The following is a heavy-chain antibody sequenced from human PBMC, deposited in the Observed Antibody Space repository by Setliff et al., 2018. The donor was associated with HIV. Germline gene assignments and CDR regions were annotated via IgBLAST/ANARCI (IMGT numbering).Heavy chain of an antibody. CDR3: ARGVGSYFDY. D-gene: IGHD1-26*01. V-gene: IGHV4-59*11. J-gene: IGHJ4*02. CDR1: GGSISSQY. CDR2: IYYSGTT. Sequence: KPSETLSLTCTVSGGSISSQYWSWIRLPPGKGLEWIGYIYYSGTTNYNPSLKSRVTIAVDTSKREFSLSLTSLTAAYTAMYYCARGVGSYFDYWGQGTQVTVSS.